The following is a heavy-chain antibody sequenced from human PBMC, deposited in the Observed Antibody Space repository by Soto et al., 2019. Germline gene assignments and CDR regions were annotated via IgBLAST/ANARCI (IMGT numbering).Heavy chain of an antibody. CDR2: ISAYNGNT. CDR1: GYSFTTYG. V-gene: IGHV1-18*01. Sequence: QVQLVQSGAEVKKPGASVKVSCKASGYSFTTYGISWVRQVPGHGLEWMGWISAYNGNTNYAQKLQGRVTMTTDTSASTAYMELRSLRSDDTAVYYCARDSNIVLVPAATSYNGFDPWGQGTLVTVSS. D-gene: IGHD2-2*01. J-gene: IGHJ5*02. CDR3: ARDSNIVLVPAATSYNGFDP.